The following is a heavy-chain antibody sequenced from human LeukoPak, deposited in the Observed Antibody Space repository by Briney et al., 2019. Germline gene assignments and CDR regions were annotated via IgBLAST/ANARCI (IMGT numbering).Heavy chain of an antibody. CDR1: GFTFSSYG. CDR3: ARGDSSGYYYFEY. D-gene: IGHD6-19*01. Sequence: PGGSLRLSCAASGFTFSSYGMQWVRQAPGKGLEWVGVISYDGNNKYYADSVKGRFTISRDNSENTLYLQMNSLRAEDTAVYYCARGDSSGYYYFEYWGQGTLVTVSS. J-gene: IGHJ4*02. V-gene: IGHV3-33*01. CDR2: ISYDGNNK.